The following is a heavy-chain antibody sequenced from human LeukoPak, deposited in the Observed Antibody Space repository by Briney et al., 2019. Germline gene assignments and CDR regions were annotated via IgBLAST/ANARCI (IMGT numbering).Heavy chain of an antibody. J-gene: IGHJ4*02. CDR2: ISGSGGST. Sequence: AGGSLRLSCAASGLTFSSYAMSWGRLAPGKGLEWVSAISGSGGSTYYADSVKGRFTISRDNSKNTLYLQMNSLRAEDTAVYYCAKAVSSKDYFDYWGQGTLVTVSS. V-gene: IGHV3-23*01. D-gene: IGHD6-6*01. CDR3: AKAVSSKDYFDY. CDR1: GLTFSSYA.